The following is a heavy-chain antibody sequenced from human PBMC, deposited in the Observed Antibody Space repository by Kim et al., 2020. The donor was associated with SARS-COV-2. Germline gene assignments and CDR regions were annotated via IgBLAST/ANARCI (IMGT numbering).Heavy chain of an antibody. CDR3: ARGEGRYYDSSGYYYY. Sequence: SETLSLTCAVYGGSFSGYYWSWIRQPPGKGLEWIGEINHSGSTNYNPSLKSRVTISVDTSKNQFSLKLSSVTAADTAVYYCARGEGRYYDSSGYYYYWG. CDR1: GGSFSGYY. J-gene: IGHJ4*01. D-gene: IGHD3-22*01. V-gene: IGHV4-34*01. CDR2: INHSGST.